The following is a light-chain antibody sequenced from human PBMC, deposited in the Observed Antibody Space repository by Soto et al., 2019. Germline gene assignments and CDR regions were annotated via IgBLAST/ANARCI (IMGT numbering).Light chain of an antibody. CDR3: SSYTSTSTLV. J-gene: IGLJ1*01. CDR1: SSDVGGYNF. CDR2: EVS. V-gene: IGLV2-14*01. Sequence: QSALTQPASVSGSPGQSITISCTGTSSDVGGYNFVSWYQQHPGKAPKLMIYEVSSRPSGVSNRFSGSKSGDTASLTISGLQAEYEADYYCSSYTSTSTLVFGTGTKVTVL.